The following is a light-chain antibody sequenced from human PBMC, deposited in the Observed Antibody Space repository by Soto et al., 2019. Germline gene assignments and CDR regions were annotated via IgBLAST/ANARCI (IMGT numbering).Light chain of an antibody. CDR1: QSVLSTSSNKNY. J-gene: IGKJ2*02. CDR2: WAS. V-gene: IGKV4-1*01. CDR3: HQYYTTPCT. Sequence: DIVMTQSPGSLAVSLGERATINCKSSQSVLSTSSNKNYLAWYQKKPGKPTKLLFYWASTRSSGVSDRFSGSGSETDFSLTIFSLQAEDVAEYYCHQYYTTPCTFGQGTKLEIK.